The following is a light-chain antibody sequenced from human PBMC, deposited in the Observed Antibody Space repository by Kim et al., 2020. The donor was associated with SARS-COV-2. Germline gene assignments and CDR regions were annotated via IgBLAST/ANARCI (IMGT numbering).Light chain of an antibody. CDR2: GAS. J-gene: IGKJ1*01. V-gene: IGKV3-15*01. CDR1: QSVDTN. CDR3: QQYDSWPLT. Sequence: EIVMTQSPATLSVSPGEKATLSCRASQSVDTNLAWYQQMPGQTPRLLIYGASTRATGIPARFSGGGSGTEFTLSISSLQSEDFAVYYCQQYDSWPLTFGQGTKVDIK.